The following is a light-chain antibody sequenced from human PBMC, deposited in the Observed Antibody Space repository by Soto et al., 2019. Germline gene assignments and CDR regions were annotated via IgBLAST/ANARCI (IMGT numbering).Light chain of an antibody. V-gene: IGKV3D-20*02. CDR2: ESS. CDR1: QSVSSSY. Sequence: EIVLTHSPGTLSLSPWERATLSCRASQSVSSSYLAWYQQKPGQAPRLLIYESSNRATGIAARFSGSGSGTDFTLTISSLEPEDFAVYYCQQRSNSPQTFGQGTRWIS. CDR3: QQRSNSPQT. J-gene: IGKJ1*01.